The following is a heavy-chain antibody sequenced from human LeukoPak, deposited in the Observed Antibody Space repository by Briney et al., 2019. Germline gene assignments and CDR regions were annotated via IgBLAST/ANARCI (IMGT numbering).Heavy chain of an antibody. CDR1: GGSFSAYY. Sequence: SETLSLTCAVYGGSFSAYYWSWIRQSPGKGLQWIAEVNHRGDTNYNPSVKGRVTISVDTSKNQFSLKVASLTAADTAVYYCARGPTISETGYFDYWGQGTLVTVSS. D-gene: IGHD1-1*01. J-gene: IGHJ4*03. CDR2: VNHRGDT. CDR3: ARGPTISETGYFDY. V-gene: IGHV4-34*01.